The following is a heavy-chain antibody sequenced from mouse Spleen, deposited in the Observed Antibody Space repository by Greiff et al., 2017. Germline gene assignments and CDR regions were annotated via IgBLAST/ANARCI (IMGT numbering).Heavy chain of an antibody. CDR3: ARERLLGYFDY. Sequence: EVMLVESEGGLVQPGSSMKLSCTASGFTFSDYYMAWVRQVPEKGLEWVANINYDGSSTYYLDSLKSRFIISRDNAKNILYLQMSSLKSEDTATYYCARERLLGYFDYWGQGTTLTVSS. CDR1: GFTFSDYY. V-gene: IGHV5-16*01. J-gene: IGHJ2*01. CDR2: INYDGSST. D-gene: IGHD4-1*01.